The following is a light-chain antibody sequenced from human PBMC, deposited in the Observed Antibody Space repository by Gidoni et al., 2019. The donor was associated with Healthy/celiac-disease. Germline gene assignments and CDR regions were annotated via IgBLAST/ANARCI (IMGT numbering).Light chain of an antibody. CDR2: AAS. V-gene: IGKV1-39*01. CDR1: QSISSY. J-gene: IGKJ4*01. Sequence: DIQITQYPSSLSASVGDRVTITCRASQSISSYLNWYQQKPGKAPKLLIYAASSLQSGVPSRFSGSGSGTDFTLTISSLQPEDFATYYCQQSYSTPPALTFGGGTKVEIK. CDR3: QQSYSTPPALT.